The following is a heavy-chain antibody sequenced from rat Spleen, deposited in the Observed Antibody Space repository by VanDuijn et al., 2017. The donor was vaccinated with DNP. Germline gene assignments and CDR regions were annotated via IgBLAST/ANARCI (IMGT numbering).Heavy chain of an antibody. CDR1: VFTFRYSN. Sequence: EVQLVESGGGLVQLGRSLKLSCAASVFTFRYSNMACACQAPKKGLEWVASISFGANSTYYRYSMKGRFSISRDITRSTLYLQLDSLRSEDTATYFCTRRDYYSTFGFAYWGQGTLVTVSS. J-gene: IGHJ3*01. CDR3: TRRDYYSTFGFAY. CDR2: ISFGANST. D-gene: IGHD1-2*01. V-gene: IGHV5-7*01.